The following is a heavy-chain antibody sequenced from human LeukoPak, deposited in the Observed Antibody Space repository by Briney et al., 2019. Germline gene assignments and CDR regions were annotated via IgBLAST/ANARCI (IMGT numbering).Heavy chain of an antibody. CDR3: FRYGFVGADFDY. CDR2: IRSKPYGGTA. CDR1: GFTFGNYA. J-gene: IGHJ4*02. V-gene: IGHV3-49*04. Sequence: AGGSLRLSCTASGFTFGNYAVTWVRQAPGKGLEWVGFIRSKPYGGTAEYAASVQGRFTISRDDSKTIAYLQMNSLKTEDTAVYYCFRYGFVGADFDYWGRGTLVTVSS. D-gene: IGHD1-26*01.